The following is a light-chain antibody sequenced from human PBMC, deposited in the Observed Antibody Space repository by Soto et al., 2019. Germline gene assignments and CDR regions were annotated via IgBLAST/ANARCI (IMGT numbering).Light chain of an antibody. CDR2: STN. Sequence: QTVVTQEPSLTVSPGGTVTLTCASSTGAVTSGHYPNWFQQKPGQAPRALIYSTNKKHSWTPARVSGSLLGGKAALTLSGVQPEDEAEYCCLLYYGGAQPVVFGGGTKLTVL. CDR3: LLYYGGAQPVV. CDR1: TGAVTSGHY. J-gene: IGLJ2*01. V-gene: IGLV7-43*01.